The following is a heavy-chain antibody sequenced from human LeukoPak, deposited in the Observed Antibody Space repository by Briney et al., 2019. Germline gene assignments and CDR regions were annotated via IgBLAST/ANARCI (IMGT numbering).Heavy chain of an antibody. CDR3: ARDKVVGPTQFDY. D-gene: IGHD1-26*01. CDR1: GFTFSSYG. J-gene: IGHJ4*02. Sequence: GGSLRLPCAASGFTFSSYGMHWVRQAPGKGLEWVAFIRYDGSNKYYADSVKGRFTISRDNSKNTLYLQMNSLRAEDTAVYYCARDKVVGPTQFDYWGQGALVTVSS. V-gene: IGHV3-30*02. CDR2: IRYDGSNK.